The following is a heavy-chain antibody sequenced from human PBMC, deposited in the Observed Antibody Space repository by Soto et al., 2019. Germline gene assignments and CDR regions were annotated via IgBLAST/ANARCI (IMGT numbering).Heavy chain of an antibody. CDR1: GGSISSSSYY. V-gene: IGHV4-39*07. Sequence: SDTLSLTCTVSGGSISSSSYYWGWIRQPPGKGLEWIGEINHSGSTNYNPSLKSRVTISVDTSKDQFSLKLSSVTAADTAVYYCARGGITMIVVVRPWFDYWGQGTLVTVSS. CDR2: INHSGST. J-gene: IGHJ4*02. D-gene: IGHD3-22*01. CDR3: ARGGITMIVVVRPWFDY.